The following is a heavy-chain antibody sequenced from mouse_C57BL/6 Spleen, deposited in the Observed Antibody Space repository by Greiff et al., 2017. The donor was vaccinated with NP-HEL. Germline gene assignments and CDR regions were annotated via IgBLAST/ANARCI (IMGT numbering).Heavy chain of an antibody. CDR3: ASREDYALYYFDY. J-gene: IGHJ2*01. D-gene: IGHD2-4*01. Sequence: VQLQQPGAELVKPGASVKLSCKASGYTFTSYWMHWVKQRPGQGLEWIGMIHPNSGSTNYNEKFKSKATLTVDKSSSTAYMQLSSLTSEDSAVYYFASREDYALYYFDYWGQGTTLTVSS. CDR2: IHPNSGST. CDR1: GYTFTSYW. V-gene: IGHV1-64*01.